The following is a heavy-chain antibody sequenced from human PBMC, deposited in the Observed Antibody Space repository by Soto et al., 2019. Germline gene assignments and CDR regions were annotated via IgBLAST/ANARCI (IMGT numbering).Heavy chain of an antibody. CDR1: GGTFRTSA. Sequence: QVQLVQSGAEVKKPGSSVKVSCKTSGGTFRTSAISWVRQAPGQGLEWMGGIMPVFPTPDYAQKFQGRDTITADESTGTAYMELSSLRSEDTAVYYCARDKDRQQLGGNYYYIMDVWGQGTTVTVSS. CDR3: ARDKDRQQLGGNYYYIMDV. CDR2: IMPVFPTP. J-gene: IGHJ6*01. D-gene: IGHD3-3*02. V-gene: IGHV1-69*12.